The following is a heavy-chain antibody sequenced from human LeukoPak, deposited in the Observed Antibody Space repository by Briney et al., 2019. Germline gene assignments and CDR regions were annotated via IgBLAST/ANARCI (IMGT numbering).Heavy chain of an antibody. J-gene: IGHJ4*02. CDR1: GYTFSGYY. D-gene: IGHD2-21*01. CDR3: ARDPTYCC. Sequence: RASVKVSCKASGYTFSGYYIHWVRQAPGQGLEWVAWIYPNSVYTRYEQKLQVRVTMSTEISITTAYMELSRLRSDDTAVYYCARDPTYCCWGQGTLVTVSS. V-gene: IGHV1-2*02. CDR2: IYPNSVYT.